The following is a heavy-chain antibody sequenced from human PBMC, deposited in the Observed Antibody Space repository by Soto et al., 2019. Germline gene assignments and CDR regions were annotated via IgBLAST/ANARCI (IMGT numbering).Heavy chain of an antibody. D-gene: IGHD6-19*01. Sequence: QVQLVESGGGVVQPGRSLRLSCAASGFTFSSYGMHWVRQAPGKGLEWVAVIWYDGSNKYYADSVKGRFTISRDNSKNTLYLQMNSLRAEDTAVYYCARDSDSSGWYGRVYWCQGTLVTVSS. CDR3: ARDSDSSGWYGRVY. CDR2: IWYDGSNK. V-gene: IGHV3-33*01. J-gene: IGHJ4*02. CDR1: GFTFSSYG.